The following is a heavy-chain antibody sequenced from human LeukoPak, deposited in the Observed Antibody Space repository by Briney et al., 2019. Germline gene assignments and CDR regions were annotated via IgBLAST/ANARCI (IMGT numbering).Heavy chain of an antibody. D-gene: IGHD1-26*01. CDR3: ARLGGSYYTY. CDR1: GFAFSSYW. J-gene: IGHJ4*02. Sequence: GGSLRLSCVASGFAFSSYWMSWVLQAPGKGLEWVANIKQDGGEKYYVDSVKGRFTISRDNAKNSLFLQMNSLRVEDTAVYYRARLGGSYYTYWGQGTLVTVSS. CDR2: IKQDGGEK. V-gene: IGHV3-7*01.